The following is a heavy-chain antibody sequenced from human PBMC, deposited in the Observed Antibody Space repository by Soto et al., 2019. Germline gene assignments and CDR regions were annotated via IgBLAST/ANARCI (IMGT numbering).Heavy chain of an antibody. CDR3: ARVNPGDSYVNY. CDR1: GFTFSSYW. CDR2: INSDGSTT. Sequence: EVQLVESGGGLVQPGGSLRLSCAASGFTFSSYWMLWVRQAPGKGLVWVSRINSDGSTTSYADSVKGRFTISRDNAKNTLYLQMNSLRAEDTAVYYCARVNPGDSYVNYWGQGTLVTVSS. J-gene: IGHJ4*02. V-gene: IGHV3-74*01. D-gene: IGHD5-18*01.